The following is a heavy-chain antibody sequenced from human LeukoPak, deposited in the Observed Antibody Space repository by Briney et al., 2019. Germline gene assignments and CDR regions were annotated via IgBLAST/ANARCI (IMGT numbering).Heavy chain of an antibody. V-gene: IGHV4-30-4*01. CDR3: ARVGDIVVVPAASMPPNWYFDL. CDR2: IYYSGGT. Sequence: SETLSLTCTVSGGSISSGDYYWSWIRQPPGKGLEWIGYIYYSGGTYYNPSLKSQVTISVDTSKNQFSLKLSSVTAADTAVYYCARVGDIVVVPAASMPPNWYFDLWGRGTLVTVSS. D-gene: IGHD2-2*01. J-gene: IGHJ2*01. CDR1: GGSISSGDYY.